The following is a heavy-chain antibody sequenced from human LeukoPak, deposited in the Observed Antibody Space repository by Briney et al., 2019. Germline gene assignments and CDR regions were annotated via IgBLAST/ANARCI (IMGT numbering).Heavy chain of an antibody. Sequence: GGSLRLSCAASGFIVSSNYMSWVRQAPGKGLEWVSVIYSGGDTCYADSVKGRFTISRDSSKNTLYLQMDSLRAEDTAVYYCARNSGYTYWYFDLWGRGTLVTVSS. V-gene: IGHV3-53*01. CDR3: ARNSGYTYWYFDL. D-gene: IGHD3-22*01. CDR2: IYSGGDT. CDR1: GFIVSSNY. J-gene: IGHJ2*01.